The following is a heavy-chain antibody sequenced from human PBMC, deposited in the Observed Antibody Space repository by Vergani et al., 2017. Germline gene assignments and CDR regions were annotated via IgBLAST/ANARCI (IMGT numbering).Heavy chain of an antibody. CDR2: IIPIFGTA. CDR3: ATNNWDNPGYFHN. Sequence: QVQLVQSGAEVKKPGASVKVSCKASGYTFTSYGISWVRQAPGQGLEWMGRIIPIFGTANYAQKFQGRVTITADKSTSTAYMELSSLRSEDTAVYYCATNNWDNPGYFHNWGQGTLVTVSS. J-gene: IGHJ1*01. CDR1: GYTFTSYG. V-gene: IGHV1-69*06. D-gene: IGHD1/OR15-1a*01.